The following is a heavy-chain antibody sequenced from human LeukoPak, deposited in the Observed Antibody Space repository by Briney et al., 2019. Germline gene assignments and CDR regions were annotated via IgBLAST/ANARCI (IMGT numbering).Heavy chain of an antibody. Sequence: SETLSLTCAVYGGSFSGYYWSWIRQPPGKGLEWIGEINHSGSANYNPSLKSRVTISVDTSKNQFSLKLNSVTAADTAVYYCARVGYCTSSTSCFGVDVWGQGTTVTVSS. D-gene: IGHD2-2*01. CDR1: GGSFSGYY. J-gene: IGHJ6*02. V-gene: IGHV4-34*01. CDR3: ARVGYCTSSTSCFGVDV. CDR2: INHSGSA.